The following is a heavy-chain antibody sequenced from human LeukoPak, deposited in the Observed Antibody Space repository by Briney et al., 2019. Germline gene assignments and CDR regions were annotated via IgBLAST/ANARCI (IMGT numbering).Heavy chain of an antibody. V-gene: IGHV4-31*03. J-gene: IGHJ6*02. Sequence: PSETLSLTCTVSGGSISSGGYYWSWIRQHPGKGLEWIGYIYYSGSTYYNPSLKSRVTISVDTSKNQFSLKLSSVTAADTAVYYCAADKKVLRSDYYYGMDVWGQGTTVTVFS. D-gene: IGHD4-17*01. CDR3: AADKKVLRSDYYYGMDV. CDR1: GGSISSGGYY. CDR2: IYYSGST.